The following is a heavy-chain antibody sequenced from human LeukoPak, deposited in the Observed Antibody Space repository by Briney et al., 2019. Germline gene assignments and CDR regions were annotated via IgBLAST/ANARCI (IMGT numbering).Heavy chain of an antibody. J-gene: IGHJ4*02. CDR3: ARGDYYDSSGLDPDDY. CDR1: GGTFSSYA. D-gene: IGHD3-22*01. Sequence: SVKVSCKASGGTFSSYAISWVRQAPGQGLEWMGRIIPIFGTANYAQKFQGRVTITTDESTSTAYMELRSLRSDDTAVYYCARGDYYDSSGLDPDDYWGQGTLVTVSS. V-gene: IGHV1-69*05. CDR2: IIPIFGTA.